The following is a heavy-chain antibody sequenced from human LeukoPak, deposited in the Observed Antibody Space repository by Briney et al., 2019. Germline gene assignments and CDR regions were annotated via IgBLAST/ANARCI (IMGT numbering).Heavy chain of an antibody. D-gene: IGHD6-6*01. J-gene: IGHJ4*02. CDR3: AREGSMTARPFVSIDY. V-gene: IGHV4-4*07. CDR1: GGSISTYY. CDR2: IHTSGNT. Sequence: PSETLSLTCTVSGGSISTYYWSWIRQPAGKGLEWIGRIHTSGNTDYNPSLKSRVTMSVDTSKNQFSLKLISMTAADTAVYYCAREGSMTARPFVSIDYWGQGTLVTISS.